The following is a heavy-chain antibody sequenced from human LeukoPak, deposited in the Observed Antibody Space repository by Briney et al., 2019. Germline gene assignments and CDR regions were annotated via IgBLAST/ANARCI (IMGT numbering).Heavy chain of an antibody. CDR1: GFTFSSYE. J-gene: IGHJ4*02. Sequence: GGSLRLSCAASGFTFSSYEMNWVRQALGKGLEWVSYISSSGSTIYYADSVKGRFTISRDNAKNSLYLQMNSLRAEDTAVYYCAREGMVRGVFDYWGQGTLVTVSS. D-gene: IGHD3-10*01. V-gene: IGHV3-48*03. CDR3: AREGMVRGVFDY. CDR2: ISSSGSTI.